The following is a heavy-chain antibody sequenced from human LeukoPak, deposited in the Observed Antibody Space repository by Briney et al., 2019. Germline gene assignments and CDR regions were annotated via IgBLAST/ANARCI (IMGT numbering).Heavy chain of an antibody. J-gene: IGHJ4*02. CDR3: ARVVYFDWNYFDY. D-gene: IGHD3-9*01. CDR1: GGSISSSSYY. V-gene: IGHV4-39*07. CDR2: IYYSGST. Sequence: SETLSLTCTVSGGSISSSSYYWGWIRQPPGKGLEWIGSIYYSGSTCYNPSLKSRVTISVDTSKNQFSLKLSSVTAADTAVYYCARVVYFDWNYFDYWGQGTLVTVSS.